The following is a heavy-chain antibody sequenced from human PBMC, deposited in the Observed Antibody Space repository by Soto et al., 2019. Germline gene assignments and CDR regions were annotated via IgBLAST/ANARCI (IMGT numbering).Heavy chain of an antibody. CDR3: ARGKDYDYVWGSYRANDAFDI. V-gene: IGHV1-69*02. D-gene: IGHD3-16*02. Sequence: QVQLVQSGAEVKKPGSSVKVSCKASGGTFSSYTISWVRQAPGQGLEWMGRIIPILGIANYAQKFQGRVTLTADKSTXXAXMXXSSLGSEDTAVYYCARGKDYDYVWGSYRANDAFDIWGQGTMVTVSS. CDR2: IIPILGIA. CDR1: GGTFSSYT. J-gene: IGHJ3*02.